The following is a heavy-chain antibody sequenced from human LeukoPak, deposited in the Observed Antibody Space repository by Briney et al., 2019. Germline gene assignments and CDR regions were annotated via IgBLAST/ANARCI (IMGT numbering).Heavy chain of an antibody. Sequence: SETLSLTCAVYGGSVSGYYWRWIRQSPGKGLEWVGEIKQDGSTKYNSSLKSRVIISIDTPKIQFSLKLSSVTAADTAVYYCAKYYGSGINWFDPWGQGTLVTVSS. CDR3: AKYYGSGINWFDP. CDR1: GGSVSGYY. V-gene: IGHV4-34*01. J-gene: IGHJ5*02. CDR2: IKQDGST. D-gene: IGHD3-10*01.